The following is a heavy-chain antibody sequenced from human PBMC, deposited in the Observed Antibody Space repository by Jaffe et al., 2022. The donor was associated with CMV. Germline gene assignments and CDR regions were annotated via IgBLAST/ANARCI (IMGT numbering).Heavy chain of an antibody. V-gene: IGHV3-33*01. CDR1: GFTFSDFG. CDR3: ARDSKSLGGGSFYNWYFDL. D-gene: IGHD3-16*01. CDR2: IYYDGSNK. J-gene: IGHJ2*01. Sequence: QVQLVESGGGVVQPGRSLRLSCAASGFTFSDFGMHWVRQAPGKGLEWVAMIYYDGSNKYYADSVQGRFTIFRDNSKNTLYLQMSSLRVEDTAVYFCARDSKSLGGGSFYNWYFDLWGRGTQVPVSS.